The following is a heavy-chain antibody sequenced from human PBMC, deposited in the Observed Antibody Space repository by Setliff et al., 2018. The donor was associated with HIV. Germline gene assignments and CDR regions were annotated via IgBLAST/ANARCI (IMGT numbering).Heavy chain of an antibody. CDR1: GYTFMNHD. CDR3: ARIVAPGSHGPDYYMDV. V-gene: IGHV1-8*02. J-gene: IGHJ6*04. D-gene: IGHD2-21*01. Sequence: ASVKVSCKASGYTFMNHDLSWVRQAPGQGLEWMGWVNPNRGNTGFAQKFQGRLTMTRDTSKGTVYMELNSLKSEDTGVYYCARIVAPGSHGPDYYMDVWGKGTTVTVS. CDR2: VNPNRGNT.